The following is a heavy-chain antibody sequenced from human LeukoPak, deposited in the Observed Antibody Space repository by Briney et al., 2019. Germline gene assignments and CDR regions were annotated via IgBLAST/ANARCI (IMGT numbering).Heavy chain of an antibody. CDR2: INHSGST. J-gene: IGHJ4*02. V-gene: IGHV4-30-2*01. Sequence: PSQTLSLTCTVSGGSISSGGYYWSWIRQPPGKGLEWIGEINHSGSTNYNPSLKSRVTISVDTSKNQFSLKLSSVTAADTAVYYCARERGGVYCGGDCWGQGTLVTVSS. D-gene: IGHD2-21*01. CDR1: GGSISSGGYY. CDR3: ARERGGVYCGGDC.